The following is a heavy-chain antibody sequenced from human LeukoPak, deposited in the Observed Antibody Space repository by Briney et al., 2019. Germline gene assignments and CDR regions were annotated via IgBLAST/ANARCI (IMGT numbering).Heavy chain of an antibody. CDR1: GHTFTSYY. V-gene: IGHV1-46*01. J-gene: IGHJ6*03. Sequence: ASVRVSCKASGHTFTSYYMHWVRQAPGQGLEWMGIINPSGGSTSYAQKFQGRVTMTRVMSTSTVYMELSSLRSEDTAVYYCARDAGGTTTSYYYYMDVWGKGTTVTVSS. CDR3: ARDAGGTTTSYYYYMDV. D-gene: IGHD4-11*01. CDR2: INPSGGST.